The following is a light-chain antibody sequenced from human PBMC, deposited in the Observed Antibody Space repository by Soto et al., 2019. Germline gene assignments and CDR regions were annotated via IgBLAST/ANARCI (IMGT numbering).Light chain of an antibody. CDR1: QGIRTD. CDR2: AAS. Sequence: AIVMTQSPSSLSTNIEDSVTIACRASQGIRTDLSWYQQKPGKAPNLLIYAASTLESGVPSRFSGSGSGTDFTLTIISLQPEDFATYYCLQDYRGPRTFGQGTKVDIX. J-gene: IGKJ1*01. CDR3: LQDYRGPRT. V-gene: IGKV1-6*01.